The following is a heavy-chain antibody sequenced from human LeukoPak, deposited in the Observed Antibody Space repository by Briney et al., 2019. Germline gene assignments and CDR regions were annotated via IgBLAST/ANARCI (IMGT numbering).Heavy chain of an antibody. J-gene: IGHJ4*02. D-gene: IGHD2-15*01. CDR2: ITSGFTP. CDR1: GLTFSDYA. CDR3: AKDYSDSRVADVFFEY. Sequence: PGGSLSLSCAASGLTFSDYAMSWLRQAPGKGLEWVSGITSGFTPHYADSVKGRFTISRDNSKNMFHLQLNSLRAEDTAVYYCAKDYSDSRVADVFFEYWGQGTLVTVSS. V-gene: IGHV3-23*01.